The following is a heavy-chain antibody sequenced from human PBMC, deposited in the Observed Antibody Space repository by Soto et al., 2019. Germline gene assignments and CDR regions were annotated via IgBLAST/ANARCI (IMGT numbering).Heavy chain of an antibody. CDR3: ARDRRTIFGVISTAFDP. Sequence: QVQLVQSGAEVKKPGASVKVSCKASGYTFTSYDINWVRQATGQGLEWMGWMSPNSGNTAYAQKFQGRVTMTRNTSIITAYMELSSLRSDDTAVYYCARDRRTIFGVISTAFDPWGQGTLVTVSS. V-gene: IGHV1-8*01. CDR1: GYTFTSYD. J-gene: IGHJ5*02. D-gene: IGHD3-3*01. CDR2: MSPNSGNT.